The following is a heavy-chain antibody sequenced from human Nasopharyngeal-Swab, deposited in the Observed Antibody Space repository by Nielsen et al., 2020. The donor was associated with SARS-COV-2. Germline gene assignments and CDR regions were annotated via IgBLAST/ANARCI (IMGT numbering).Heavy chain of an antibody. CDR3: AKRGVAVAATSWFDP. D-gene: IGHD2-15*01. V-gene: IGHV3-23*01. CDR1: GFTFSSYA. J-gene: IGHJ5*02. Sequence: GGSLRLSCAASGFTFSSYAMSWVRQAPGQGLEWVSDISGSGDSTFYSDSVKGRFTMSRDNSKNMLYLQMSSLRAEDTAVYYCAKRGVAVAATSWFDPWGQGTLVTVSS. CDR2: ISGSGDST.